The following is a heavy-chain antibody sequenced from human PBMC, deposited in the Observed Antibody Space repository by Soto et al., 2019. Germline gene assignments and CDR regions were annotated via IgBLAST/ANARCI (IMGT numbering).Heavy chain of an antibody. CDR2: INPTDSET. Sequence: GESLKISCKTSGHRFTTYWISWVRQMPGKGLEYMGKINPTDSETNYSPSFEGHVTFSVDRSTSTAYVRWNSLKASDTAMYYCASPTMTSTSFYYAMDVWGQGTTVTVSS. D-gene: IGHD4-17*01. V-gene: IGHV5-10-1*01. J-gene: IGHJ6*02. CDR3: ASPTMTSTSFYYAMDV. CDR1: GHRFTTYW.